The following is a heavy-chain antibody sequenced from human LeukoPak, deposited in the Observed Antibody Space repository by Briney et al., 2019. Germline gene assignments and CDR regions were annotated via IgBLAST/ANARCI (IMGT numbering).Heavy chain of an antibody. CDR3: AKDEIYYGSGSSLIDY. CDR1: GFTFSSYA. V-gene: IGHV3-23*01. J-gene: IGHJ4*02. CDR2: ISGSGGST. Sequence: PGGSLRLSCAASGFTFSSYAMSWVRQAPGKGLEWVSAISGSGGSTYYADSVKGRFTISRDNSKNTLYLQMNSLRAEDTAVYYCAKDEIYYGSGSSLIDYWGQGTLVTVSS. D-gene: IGHD3-10*01.